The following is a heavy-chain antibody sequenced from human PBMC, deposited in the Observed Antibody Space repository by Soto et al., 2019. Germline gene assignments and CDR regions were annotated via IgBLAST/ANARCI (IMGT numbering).Heavy chain of an antibody. V-gene: IGHV3-30*18. CDR1: GFTFSSYG. J-gene: IGHJ6*02. CDR2: ISYDGSNK. Sequence: PGGSLRLSCAASGFTFSSYGMHWVRQAPGKGLEWVAVISYDGSNKYYADSVKGRFTISRDNSKNTLYLQMNSLRAEDTAVYYCAKDGLGYDILTGYQPSYYYYYYGMDVWGQGTTVTVSS. CDR3: AKDGLGYDILTGYQPSYYYYYYGMDV. D-gene: IGHD3-9*01.